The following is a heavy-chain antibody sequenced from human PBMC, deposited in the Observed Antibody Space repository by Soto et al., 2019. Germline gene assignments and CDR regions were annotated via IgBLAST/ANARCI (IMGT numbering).Heavy chain of an antibody. CDR3: AKDRQPDGIWTYDL. D-gene: IGHD3-9*01. CDR2: IFPGGST. CDR1: GFTFSTYT. J-gene: IGHJ5*02. V-gene: IGHV3-23*03. Sequence: PGGSLRLSCAASGFTFSTYTMNWVRQAPGKGLEWVAGIFPGGSTYYANSVKGRFTISRDHPQSSVFLQMSSLRDEDTAVYYCAKDRQPDGIWTYDLRAQRTPVTVSS.